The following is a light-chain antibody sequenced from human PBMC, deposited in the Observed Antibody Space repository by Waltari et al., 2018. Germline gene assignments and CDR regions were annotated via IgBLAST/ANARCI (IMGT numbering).Light chain of an antibody. CDR1: TTDTGTYNL. V-gene: IGLV2-23*01. J-gene: IGLJ2*01. Sequence: QSALTQPASVSGSPGQSITISCTGTTTDTGTYNLVSWYQQYPGKAPKLIIYEANSRPSGISNRFSGSRSGNTAALTISGLQADDEANYCCCSYAGSYVVFGGGTILTVL. CDR3: CSYAGSYVV. CDR2: EAN.